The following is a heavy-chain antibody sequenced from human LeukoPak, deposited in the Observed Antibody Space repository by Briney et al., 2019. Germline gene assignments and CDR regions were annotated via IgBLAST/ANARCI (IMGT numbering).Heavy chain of an antibody. CDR1: GYTFTSYY. J-gene: IGHJ4*02. Sequence: ASVKVSCKASGYTFTSYYMHWVRQAPGQGLEWMGIINPSGGSTSYAQKFQGRVTMTRDTSISTASMELSRLRSDDTAVYYCARAGVVVVIIDKTNFDYWGQGTLVTVSS. D-gene: IGHD3-22*01. V-gene: IGHV1-46*01. CDR2: INPSGGST. CDR3: ARAGVVVVIIDKTNFDY.